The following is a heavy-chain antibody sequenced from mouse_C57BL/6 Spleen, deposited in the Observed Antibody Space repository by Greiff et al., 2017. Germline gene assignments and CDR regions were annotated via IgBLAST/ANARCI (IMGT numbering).Heavy chain of an antibody. CDR1: GFSLTSYG. CDR2: IWSGGST. D-gene: IGHD2-3*01. V-gene: IGHV2-2*01. CDR3: AGNSPYDALIYYAMDY. Sequence: VQLQQSGPGLVQPSQSLSITCTVSGFSLTSYGVHWVRQSPGKGLEWLGVIWSGGSTDYNAAFISRLSISKDNSKSQVFFKMNSLQAYDTAIYYCAGNSPYDALIYYAMDYWGQGTSVTVSS. J-gene: IGHJ4*01.